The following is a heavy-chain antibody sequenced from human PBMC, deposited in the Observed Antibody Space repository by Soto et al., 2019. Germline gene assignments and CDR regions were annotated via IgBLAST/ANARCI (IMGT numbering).Heavy chain of an antibody. CDR1: GYTFTSYG. CDR2: ITTDKGKT. V-gene: IGHV1-18*01. Sequence: GASVKVSCKTSGYTFTSYGITWVRQAPGQGLEWMGWITTDKGKTTYAQKFQGRVTMTTDTSTSTAYMELRSLRSDDTAVYYCATRSPAFDYWRQGTLVTVSS. J-gene: IGHJ4*02. CDR3: ATRSPAFDY.